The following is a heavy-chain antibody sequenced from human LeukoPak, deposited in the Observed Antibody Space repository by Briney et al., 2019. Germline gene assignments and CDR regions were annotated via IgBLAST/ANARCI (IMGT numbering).Heavy chain of an antibody. Sequence: GGTLRLSCAASGFTFRSYGMNWVRQAPGKGLEWVSSISSSSSYIYYADSVKGRFTISRDNAKNSLYLQMNSLRAEDTAVYYCARDYVRFGRNDAFDIWGQGTMVTVSS. CDR1: GFTFRSYG. J-gene: IGHJ3*02. V-gene: IGHV3-21*01. CDR3: ARDYVRFGRNDAFDI. CDR2: ISSSSSYI. D-gene: IGHD3-16*01.